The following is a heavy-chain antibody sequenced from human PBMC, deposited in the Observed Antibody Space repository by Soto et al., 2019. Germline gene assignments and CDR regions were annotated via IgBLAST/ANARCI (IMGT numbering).Heavy chain of an antibody. CDR1: GYTFTSYR. J-gene: IGHJ6*02. Sequence: SVKVSCKASGYTFTSYRISWVRQAPGQGLEWMGGIIPIFGTANYAQKFQGRVTITADESTSTAYMELSSLRSEDTAVYYFAVGGGYGGDRVYYYGMDVWGQGTTVTVSS. V-gene: IGHV1-69*13. CDR3: AVGGGYGGDRVYYYGMDV. D-gene: IGHD2-21*02. CDR2: IIPIFGTA.